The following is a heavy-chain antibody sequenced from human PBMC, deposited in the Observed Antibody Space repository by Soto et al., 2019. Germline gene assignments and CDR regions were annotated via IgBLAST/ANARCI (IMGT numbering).Heavy chain of an antibody. J-gene: IGHJ5*02. CDR1: GGTFSSYT. CDR3: ARDQESGHFDP. CDR2: IIPILGIA. V-gene: IGHV1-69*04. Sequence: SVKVSCKASGGTFSSYTISWVRQAPGQGLEWMGRIIPILGIANYAQKFQGRVTITADKSTSTAYMELSSLRSEDTAVYYCARDQESGHFDPWGQGTLVTVSS.